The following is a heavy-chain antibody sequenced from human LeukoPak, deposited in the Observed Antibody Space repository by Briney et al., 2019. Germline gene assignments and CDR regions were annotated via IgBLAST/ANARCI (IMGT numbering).Heavy chain of an antibody. J-gene: IGHJ4*02. CDR2: ISGSGGST. Sequence: PGGSLRLSCAASGFTFSSYGMSWVRQAPGKGLEWVSAISGSGGSTYYADSVKGRFTISRDNSKNTLYLQMNSLRAEDTAVYYCAKDGWDYYDSSGYYSWGQGTLVTVSS. CDR3: AKDGWDYYDSSGYYS. V-gene: IGHV3-23*01. D-gene: IGHD3-22*01. CDR1: GFTFSSYG.